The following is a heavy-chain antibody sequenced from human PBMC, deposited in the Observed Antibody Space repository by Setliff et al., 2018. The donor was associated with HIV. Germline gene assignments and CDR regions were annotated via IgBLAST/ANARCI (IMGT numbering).Heavy chain of an antibody. CDR3: AKVAVTGYCSTTSCQNWLDP. V-gene: IGHV4-34*01. CDR2: IHHSGST. J-gene: IGHJ5*02. Sequence: SETLSLTCAVYGGSFSGYYWSWIRQPPGKGLEWIGEIHHSGSTNYNPSLKSRVTISLDTSKNQFSLRLISVTAADTAVYYCAKVAVTGYCSTTSCQNWLDPWGQGTLVTVSS. D-gene: IGHD2-2*01. CDR1: GGSFSGYY.